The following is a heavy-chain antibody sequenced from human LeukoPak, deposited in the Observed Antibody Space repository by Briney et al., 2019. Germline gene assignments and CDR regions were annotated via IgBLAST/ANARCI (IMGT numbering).Heavy chain of an antibody. J-gene: IGHJ4*02. V-gene: IGHV4-39*07. CDR2: ISHSGTT. CDR1: GASIRSSGSF. D-gene: IGHD4-23*01. CDR3: TRYLGNWLIDY. Sequence: SETLSLTCAVSGASIRSSGSFWGWFRQPPGKGLELLGTISHSGTTYYNPSLKSRVTISTDTSKNNFSLKLTSVTAADTAIYYCTRYLGNWLIDYWGQGTLVTVSS.